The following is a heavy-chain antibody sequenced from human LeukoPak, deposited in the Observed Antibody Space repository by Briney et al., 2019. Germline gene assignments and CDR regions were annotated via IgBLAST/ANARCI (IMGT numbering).Heavy chain of an antibody. CDR3: ARGGGSYGDYSLWLGY. CDR2: ISAYSGNT. V-gene: IGHV1-18*01. J-gene: IGHJ4*02. Sequence: ASVKVSCKASGYTFSGYGFSWVRQAPGQGLEWMGWISAYSGNTKYAQKYQARDTLTTDTSTSTAYMELRSLRSDDTAVYYCARGGGSYGDYSLWLGYWGQGTLVTVSS. D-gene: IGHD4-17*01. CDR1: GYTFSGYG.